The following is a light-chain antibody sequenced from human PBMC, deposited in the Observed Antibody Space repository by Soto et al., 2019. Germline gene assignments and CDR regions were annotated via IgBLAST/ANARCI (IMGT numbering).Light chain of an antibody. CDR2: GAS. CDR3: QQYNNWPIT. J-gene: IGKJ5*01. CDR1: QTVGTN. V-gene: IGKV3-15*01. Sequence: EIMLTQYPETLSVSPGERSTLSCMASQTVGTNLAWYQQKPGQAPRLLIYGASPRASGITARFSGSGSGTEFALSISSLQSEDFAVYYCQQYNNWPITFGQGTRLEIK.